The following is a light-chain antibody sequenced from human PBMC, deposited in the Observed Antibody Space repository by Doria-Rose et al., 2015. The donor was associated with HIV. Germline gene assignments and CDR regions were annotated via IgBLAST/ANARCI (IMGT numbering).Light chain of an antibody. CDR3: HQYGTSWT. CDR2: DGS. Sequence: EIVLTQSPGPLSLSPGERATLSCRASQSFSSTYLAWYQQKPGQAPSLLIYDGSTRATGIPDRFSASGPGTDFTLTINRLEPEDFALYYCHQYGTSWTFGQGTKVEI. J-gene: IGKJ1*01. V-gene: IGKV3-20*01. CDR1: QSFSSTY.